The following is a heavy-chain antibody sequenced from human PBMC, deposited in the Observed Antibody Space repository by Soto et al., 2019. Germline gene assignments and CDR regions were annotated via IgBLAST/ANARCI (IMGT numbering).Heavy chain of an antibody. CDR2: ISYDGSNK. V-gene: IGHV3-30-3*01. CDR3: ARDLVPHSGYDSWSVDY. Sequence: PGGSLRLSCAASGFTFSSYAMHWVRQAPGKGLEWVAVISYDGSNKYYADSVKGRFTISRDNSKNTLYLQMNSLRAEDTAVYYCARDLVPHSGYDSWSVDYWGQGTLVTVSS. D-gene: IGHD5-12*01. J-gene: IGHJ4*02. CDR1: GFTFSSYA.